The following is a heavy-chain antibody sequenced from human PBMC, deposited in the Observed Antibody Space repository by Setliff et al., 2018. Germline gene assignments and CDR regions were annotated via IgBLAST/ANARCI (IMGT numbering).Heavy chain of an antibody. J-gene: IGHJ6*03. CDR2: IYYSGTT. D-gene: IGHD3-10*01. CDR1: GGSISSSDFY. Sequence: LSLTCAVSGGSISSSDFYWGWVRQPPGKGLEWIGSIYYSGTTYYNPSLKSPVTISIDTSKNQFSLKLSSVTAADTAIYYCARHDARGYYYYMDVWGEGTTVTVSS. CDR3: ARHDARGYYYYMDV. V-gene: IGHV4-39*01.